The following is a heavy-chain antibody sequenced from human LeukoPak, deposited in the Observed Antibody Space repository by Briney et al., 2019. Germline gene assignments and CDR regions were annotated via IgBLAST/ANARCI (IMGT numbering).Heavy chain of an antibody. CDR3: AHSGVATMSHDY. D-gene: IGHD3-22*01. J-gene: IGHJ4*02. V-gene: IGHV2-5*02. CDR2: IYWDDDK. CDR1: GLSLTTSGVG. Sequence: KESGPTLVNPTQTLTLTCTFSGLSLTTSGVGVGWIRQPPGKALEWLALIYWDDDKRYSSSLKRRLTITKDTSKNQVALRVTNMDPVDTATYFCAHSGVATMSHDYWGQGILVTVSS.